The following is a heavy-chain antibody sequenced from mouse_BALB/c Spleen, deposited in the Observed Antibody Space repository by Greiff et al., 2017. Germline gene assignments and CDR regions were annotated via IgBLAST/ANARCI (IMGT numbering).Heavy chain of an antibody. J-gene: IGHJ2*01. D-gene: IGHD2-1*01. CDR2: ISDGGSYT. Sequence: EVQVVESGGGLVKPGGSLKLSCAASGFTFSDYYMYWVRQTPEKRLEWVATISDGGSYTYYPDSVKGRFTISRDNAKNNLYLQMSSLKSEDTAMYYCARDRGNGNYVFDYWGQGTTLTVSS. V-gene: IGHV5-4*02. CDR1: GFTFSDYY. CDR3: ARDRGNGNYVFDY.